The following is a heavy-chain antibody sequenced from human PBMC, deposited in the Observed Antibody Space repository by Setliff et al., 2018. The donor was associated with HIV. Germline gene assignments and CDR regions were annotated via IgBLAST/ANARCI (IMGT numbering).Heavy chain of an antibody. CDR1: GYSFTTYA. D-gene: IGHD3-22*01. CDR3: ARARTDYYDRGRRSHYYIDV. Sequence: ASVKVSCKASGYSFTTYAISWVRQAPGQGLEWMGWISAYNGNTLYAQKFQGRVTMTTDTSTSTAYMDLRSLRSDDTAVYYCARARTDYYDRGRRSHYYIDVWARGATVTVSS. J-gene: IGHJ6*03. V-gene: IGHV1-18*01. CDR2: ISAYNGNT.